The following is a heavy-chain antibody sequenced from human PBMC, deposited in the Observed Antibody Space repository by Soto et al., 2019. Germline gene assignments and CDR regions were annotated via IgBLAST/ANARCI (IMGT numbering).Heavy chain of an antibody. CDR1: GGSISSYY. J-gene: IGHJ5*02. Sequence: SETLSLTCTVSGGSISSYYWSWIRQPPGKGLEWIGYIYYSGSTDYNPSLKSRVTISVDTSKNQFSLKLSSVTAADTAVYYCARLGYCSSTSCKPGEFWFDPWGQGTLVTVSS. D-gene: IGHD2-2*01. CDR2: IYYSGST. CDR3: ARLGYCSSTSCKPGEFWFDP. V-gene: IGHV4-59*08.